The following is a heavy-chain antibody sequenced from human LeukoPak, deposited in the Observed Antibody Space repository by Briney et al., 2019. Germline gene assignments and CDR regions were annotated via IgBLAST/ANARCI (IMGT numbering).Heavy chain of an antibody. J-gene: IGHJ6*02. D-gene: IGHD3-3*01. CDR1: GFTFSDYY. CDR2: ISGSGSTI. CDR3: ARDGGFDFWSGYYYYGMDV. Sequence: PGGSLRLSCAASGFTFSDYYMSWIRQAPGKGLEWVSYISGSGSTIYYADSVKGRFTISRDNAKNSLYLQMNSLRAEDTAVYYCARDGGFDFWSGYYYYGMDVWGQGTTVTVSS. V-gene: IGHV3-11*01.